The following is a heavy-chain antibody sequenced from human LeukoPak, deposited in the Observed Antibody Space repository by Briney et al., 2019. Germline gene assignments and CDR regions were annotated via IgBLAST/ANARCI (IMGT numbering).Heavy chain of an antibody. D-gene: IGHD4-17*01. V-gene: IGHV4-34*01. J-gene: IGHJ4*02. Sequence: MTSETLSLTCAVYGGSFSGYYWSWIRQPPGKGLEWIGEINHSGSTNYNPSLKSRVTISVDTSKNQFSLKLSSVTAADTAVYYCASSPDYGDYSYFDYWGQGTLVTVSS. CDR2: INHSGST. CDR3: ASSPDYGDYSYFDY. CDR1: GGSFSGYY.